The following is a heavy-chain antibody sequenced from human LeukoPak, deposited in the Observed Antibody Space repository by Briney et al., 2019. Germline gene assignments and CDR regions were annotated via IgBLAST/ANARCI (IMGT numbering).Heavy chain of an antibody. CDR1: GGSISSGSYY. J-gene: IGHJ6*03. V-gene: IGHV4-61*02. CDR2: IYTSGST. Sequence: SETLSLTCTVSGGSISSGSYYWSWIRQPAGKGLEWIGRIYTSGSTNYNPSLKSRVTISVDTSKNQFSLKLSSVTAADTAVYYCARDSFPRIFSTTRYYYYMDVWGKGTTVTVSS. D-gene: IGHD4-11*01. CDR3: ARDSFPRIFSTTRYYYYMDV.